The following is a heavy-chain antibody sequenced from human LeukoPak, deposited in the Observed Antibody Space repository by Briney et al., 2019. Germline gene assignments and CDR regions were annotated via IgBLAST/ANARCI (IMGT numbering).Heavy chain of an antibody. V-gene: IGHV3-30*18. CDR3: AKEMEGSSCPSFDY. Sequence: GGSLRLSCAASGFTFSSYGMHWVRQAPGKGLEWVAVISYDGSNKYYADSVKGRFTISRDNSKNTLYLQMNSLRAEDTAVYYCAKEMEGSSCPSFDYWGQGTLVTVSS. CDR2: ISYDGSNK. CDR1: GFTFSSYG. D-gene: IGHD6-13*01. J-gene: IGHJ4*02.